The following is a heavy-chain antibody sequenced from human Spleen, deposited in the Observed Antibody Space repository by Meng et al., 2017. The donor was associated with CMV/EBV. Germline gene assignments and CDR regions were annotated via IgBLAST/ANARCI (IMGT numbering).Heavy chain of an antibody. CDR3: ARDLLGYWNYADGGDY. V-gene: IGHV3-20*04. CDR1: GFTFDDYG. D-gene: IGHD1-7*01. Sequence: GESLKISWAASGFTFDDYGMSWVRQAPGKGLEWVSGINWNGGSTGYADSVKGRFTISRDNAKNSLYLQMDSLRAEDTAVYYCARDLLGYWNYADGGDYWGQGTLVTVSS. J-gene: IGHJ4*02. CDR2: INWNGGST.